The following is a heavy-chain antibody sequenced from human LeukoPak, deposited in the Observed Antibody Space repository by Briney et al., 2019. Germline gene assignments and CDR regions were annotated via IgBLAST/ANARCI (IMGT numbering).Heavy chain of an antibody. J-gene: IGHJ4*02. Sequence: SSETLSLTCTVSGFSISSGHYWGWVRQPPGAGLDWIGCVYQSGTTYYNPSLKSRVTTSVNMSKNQFSLRLRPVTAADAAVYYCARIYIRNGYSSYFDCWGQGTLVTVSS. D-gene: IGHD5-18*01. CDR2: VYQSGTT. V-gene: IGHV4-38-2*02. CDR1: GFSISSGHY. CDR3: ARIYIRNGYSSYFDC.